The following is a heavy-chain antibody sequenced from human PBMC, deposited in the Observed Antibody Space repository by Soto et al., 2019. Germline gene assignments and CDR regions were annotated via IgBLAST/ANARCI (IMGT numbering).Heavy chain of an antibody. CDR2: MYHSGSI. Sequence: TLSLTCAVSFYSISSVYYWGWLRHPPGKGLEWIGHMYHSGSIYYNPSLQSRVTISVDTSKNQFSLKLSSVTAADTAVYYCARQLKPNWFDPWGQGTLVTVSS. J-gene: IGHJ5*02. CDR3: ARQLKPNWFDP. CDR1: FYSISSVYY. V-gene: IGHV4-38-2*01.